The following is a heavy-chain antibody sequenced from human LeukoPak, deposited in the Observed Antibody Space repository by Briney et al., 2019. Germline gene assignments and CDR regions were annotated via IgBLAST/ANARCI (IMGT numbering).Heavy chain of an antibody. V-gene: IGHV4-34*01. CDR1: GGSFSGYY. J-gene: IGHJ3*02. Sequence: SETLSLTCAVYGGSFSGYYWSWIRQPPGKGLEWIGEINHSGSTNYNPSLKSRATISLDKSKNQFSLKLSSVAAADTAVYYCASRYDKYIWGQGTMVTVSS. CDR2: INHSGST. D-gene: IGHD3-9*01. CDR3: ASRYDKYI.